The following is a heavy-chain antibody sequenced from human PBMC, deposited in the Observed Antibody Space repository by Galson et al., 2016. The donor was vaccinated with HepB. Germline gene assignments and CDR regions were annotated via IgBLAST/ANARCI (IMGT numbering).Heavy chain of an antibody. D-gene: IGHD1-1*01. CDR1: GFIFRSYA. V-gene: IGHV3-30-3*01. CDR3: ARFIASPWNDYYYYGMDV. Sequence: SLRLSCADSGFIFRSYAMNWVRQAPGKGLEWPAVISNDGTNKYFEDSEKCRFTISTDNSKNTLYLQMNSLRAEDTAVYYCARFIASPWNDYYYYGMDVWGKGTTVTVSS. J-gene: IGHJ6*04. CDR2: ISNDGTNK.